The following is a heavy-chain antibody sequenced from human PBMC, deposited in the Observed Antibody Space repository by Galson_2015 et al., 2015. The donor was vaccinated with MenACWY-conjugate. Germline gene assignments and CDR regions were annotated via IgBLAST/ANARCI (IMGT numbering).Heavy chain of an antibody. Sequence: SLRLSCATSGFTFSSHAMNWVRQAPGEGLKWVSSITTTGETAYYADSVKGRFTISRDTSKNTVYLQMNSLRADDTAIYYCARDMPSVFMPDFWGQGTLLPVSS. V-gene: IGHV3-23*01. CDR3: ARDMPSVFMPDF. CDR1: GFTFSSHA. J-gene: IGHJ4*02. D-gene: IGHD5/OR15-5a*01. CDR2: ITTTGETA.